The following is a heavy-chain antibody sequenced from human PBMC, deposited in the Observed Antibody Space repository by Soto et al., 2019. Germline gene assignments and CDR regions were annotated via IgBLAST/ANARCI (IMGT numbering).Heavy chain of an antibody. D-gene: IGHD2-2*03. Sequence: TGGSLSLSCAASGLHFRSYAMSWVRQAPGKGLEWVSAISSSGGSTYYADSVKGRFTISRDNSRNTLYLQMNSLRAEDTAVYYCARGGYCSSTSCPDFWLDYYGMDVWGQGTTVTVSS. J-gene: IGHJ6*02. CDR2: ISSSGGST. V-gene: IGHV3-23*01. CDR3: ARGGYCSSTSCPDFWLDYYGMDV. CDR1: GLHFRSYA.